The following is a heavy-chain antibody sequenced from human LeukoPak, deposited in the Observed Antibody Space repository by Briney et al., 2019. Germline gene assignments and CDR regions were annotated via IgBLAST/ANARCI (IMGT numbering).Heavy chain of an antibody. CDR1: GYTFTSYD. D-gene: IGHD5-12*01. CDR2: MNPNSGNT. J-gene: IGHJ6*03. CDR3: ARVFSGYEDYYYYYMDV. V-gene: IGHV1-8*01. Sequence: ASVKVSCKASGYTFTSYDINWVRQATGRGLEWVGWMNPNSGNTGYAQKFQGRVTMTRNTSISTAYMELSSLRSEDTAVYYCARVFSGYEDYYYYYMDVWGKGTMVTVSS.